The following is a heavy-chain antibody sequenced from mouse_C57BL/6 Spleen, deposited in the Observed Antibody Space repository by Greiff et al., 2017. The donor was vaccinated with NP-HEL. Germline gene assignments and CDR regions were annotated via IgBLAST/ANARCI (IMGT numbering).Heavy chain of an antibody. V-gene: IGHV5-6*01. J-gene: IGHJ2*01. D-gene: IGHD1-1*01. CDR2: ISSGGSYT. CDR1: GFTFSSYG. Sequence: EVHLVESGGDLVKPGGSLKLSCAASGFTFSSYGMSWVRQTPDKRLEWVATISSGGSYTYYPDSVKGRFTISRDNAKNTLYLQMSSLKSEDTAMYYCARQGYGSLDYWGQGTTLTVSS. CDR3: ARQGYGSLDY.